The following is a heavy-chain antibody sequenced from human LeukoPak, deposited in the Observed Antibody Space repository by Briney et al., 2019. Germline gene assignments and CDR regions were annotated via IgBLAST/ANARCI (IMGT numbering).Heavy chain of an antibody. D-gene: IGHD3-3*01. CDR2: IKQDESEK. J-gene: IGHJ4*02. V-gene: IGHV3-7*01. CDR3: ARVGISEWLLEDY. CDR1: GFNMGSYW. Sequence: GGSLRLSCVASGFNMGSYWMSWVRQTPGKGLEWVANIKQDESEKYYVESVKGRFTISRDNAQNSVYLQMNNLRVEDTALYYCARVGISEWLLEDYRGQGTLVIVSS.